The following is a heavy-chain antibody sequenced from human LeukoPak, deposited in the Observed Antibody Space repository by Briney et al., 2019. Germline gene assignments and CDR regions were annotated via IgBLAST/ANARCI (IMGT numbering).Heavy chain of an antibody. V-gene: IGHV1-18*04. CDR1: GYTFTGYY. CDR2: ISAYNGNT. Sequence: GASVKVSCKASGYTFTGYYMHWVRQAPGQGLEWMGWISAYNGNTNYAQKLQGRVTMTTDTSTSTAYMELRSLRSDDTAVYYCARYGGGYDLGHDYVWGSYRNDAFDIWGQGTMVTVSS. J-gene: IGHJ3*02. D-gene: IGHD3-16*02. CDR3: ARYGGGYDLGHDYVWGSYRNDAFDI.